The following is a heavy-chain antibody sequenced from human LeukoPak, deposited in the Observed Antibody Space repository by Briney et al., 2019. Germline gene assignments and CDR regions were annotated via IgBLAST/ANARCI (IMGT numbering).Heavy chain of an antibody. Sequence: GGSLRLSCAASGFTFSSYWMSWVRQAPGKGLEWVANIKQDGSEKYYVESVKGRFTISRDNAKNSLYLQMNSLRAEDTAVYYCARDPYGSGSYSRFDPWGQGTLVTVSS. CDR1: GFTFSSYW. CDR3: ARDPYGSGSYSRFDP. J-gene: IGHJ5*02. V-gene: IGHV3-7*01. D-gene: IGHD3-10*01. CDR2: IKQDGSEK.